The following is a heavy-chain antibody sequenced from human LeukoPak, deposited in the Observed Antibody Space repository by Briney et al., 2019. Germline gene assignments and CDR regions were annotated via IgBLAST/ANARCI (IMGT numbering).Heavy chain of an antibody. CDR1: GFTFSTYA. J-gene: IGHJ4*02. V-gene: IGHV3-23*01. CDR3: AKDPEYSSGWYLDY. CDR2: IYGSGGT. Sequence: GGSLRLSCAASGFTFSTYAMSWVRQAPGKGLEWVSGIYGSGGTYYADSVKGRFTISRDLSKNTLFLQMNSLRAEDTAVYYCAKDPEYSSGWYLDYWGQGTLVTVSS. D-gene: IGHD6-19*01.